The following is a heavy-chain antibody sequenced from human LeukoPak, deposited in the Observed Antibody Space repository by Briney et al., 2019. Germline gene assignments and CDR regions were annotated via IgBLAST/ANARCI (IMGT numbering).Heavy chain of an antibody. D-gene: IGHD2-2*01. CDR3: AAGLGYCSSTSCPPYGMDV. J-gene: IGHJ6*02. V-gene: IGHV3-53*01. CDR1: GFTVSSNY. CDR2: IYSGGST. Sequence: GGSLRLSCAASGFTVSSNYMSWVRQAPGKGLEWVSVIYSGGSTYYADSVKGRFTISRDSSKNTLYLQMNSLRAEDTAVYYCAAGLGYCSSTSCPPYGMDVWGQGTTVTVSS.